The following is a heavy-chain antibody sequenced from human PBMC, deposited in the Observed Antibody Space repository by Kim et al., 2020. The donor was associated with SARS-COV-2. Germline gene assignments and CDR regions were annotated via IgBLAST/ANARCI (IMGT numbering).Heavy chain of an antibody. CDR3: AKDRTYYSASYYYDY. Sequence: ADSVKGRFTISSDNSKNTLYLQMNSPRAENTAVYYCAKDRTYYSASYYYDYWGQGTLVTVSS. J-gene: IGHJ4*02. V-gene: IGHV3-23*01. D-gene: IGHD3-10*01.